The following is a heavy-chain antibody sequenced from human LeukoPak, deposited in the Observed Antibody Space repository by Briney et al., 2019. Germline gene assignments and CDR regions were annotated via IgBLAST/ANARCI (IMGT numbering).Heavy chain of an antibody. J-gene: IGHJ4*02. CDR2: INWNGGST. D-gene: IGHD2-21*02. CDR1: GFTFDDYG. CDR3: ARDPPGDCGSDCYSSPVFDY. V-gene: IGHV3-20*04. Sequence: GGSLRLSCAASGFTFDDYGMSWVRQAPGKGLEWVSGINWNGGSTGYADSVKGRFTISRDNAKNSLYLQMNSLRAEDTALYYCARDPPGDCGSDCYSSPVFDYWGQGTLVTVSS.